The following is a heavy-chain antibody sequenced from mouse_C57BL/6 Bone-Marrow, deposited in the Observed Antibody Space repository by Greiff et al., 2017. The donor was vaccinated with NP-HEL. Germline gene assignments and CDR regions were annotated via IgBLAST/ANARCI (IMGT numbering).Heavy chain of an antibody. CDR2: INPYNGGT. V-gene: IGHV1-19*01. CDR1: GYTFTDYY. CDR3: EGTGGQGGFAY. Sequence: EVQLQQSGPVLVKPGASVKMSCKASGYTFTDYYMNWVKQSHGKSLEWIGVINPYNGGTSYNQKFKGKATLTVDKSSSTAYMELNSLTYEDSAVYYYEGTGGQGGFAYWGQGTLVTVSA. J-gene: IGHJ3*01.